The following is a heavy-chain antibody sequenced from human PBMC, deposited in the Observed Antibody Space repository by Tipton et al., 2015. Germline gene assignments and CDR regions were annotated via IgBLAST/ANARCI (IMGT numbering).Heavy chain of an antibody. CDR2: IQYSGST. CDR3: ARARGRHGGLFDS. CDR1: SDSISKYY. Sequence: TLSLTCSVSSDSISKYYWSWILQPPGKELEWIGYIQYSGSTNYNPSLKSRVTISVDTSKTQFSLKMSSVTASDTAVYYCARARGRHGGLFDSWGQGTLVTVSS. D-gene: IGHD4-23*01. J-gene: IGHJ4*02. V-gene: IGHV4-59*01.